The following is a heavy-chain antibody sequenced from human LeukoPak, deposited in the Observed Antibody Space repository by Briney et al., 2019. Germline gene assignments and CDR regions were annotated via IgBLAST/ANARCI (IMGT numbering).Heavy chain of an antibody. J-gene: IGHJ4*02. CDR2: IYYSGST. Sequence: SETLSLTCTVSGGSISSYYWSWIRQPPGKGLEWTGYIYYSGSTNYNPPLNSRVTISVDTSKKQFSLKLSSVTAADTAVFYCARGYDFWSGFWDYWGQGTLVTVSS. CDR3: ARGYDFWSGFWDY. V-gene: IGHV4-59*01. D-gene: IGHD3-3*01. CDR1: GGSISSYY.